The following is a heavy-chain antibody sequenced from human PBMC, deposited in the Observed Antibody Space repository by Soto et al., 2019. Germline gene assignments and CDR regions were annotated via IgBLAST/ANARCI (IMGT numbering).Heavy chain of an antibody. V-gene: IGHV1-69*02. CDR1: GGTFSSYT. J-gene: IGHJ5*02. Sequence: QVQLVQSGAEVKKPGSSVKVSCKASGGTFSSYTISWVRQAPGQGLEWMGRIIPILGIANYAQKFQGRVTITADKSTSTAYMELSSLRSEDTAVYYCARGEAARPRVYNWFDPWGQGTLVTLSS. D-gene: IGHD6-6*01. CDR2: IIPILGIA. CDR3: ARGEAARPRVYNWFDP.